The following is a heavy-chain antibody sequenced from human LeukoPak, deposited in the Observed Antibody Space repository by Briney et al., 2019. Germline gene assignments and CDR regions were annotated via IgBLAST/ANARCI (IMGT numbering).Heavy chain of an antibody. D-gene: IGHD3-3*01. CDR3: ARGDADDFWSGYLYDAFDI. CDR2: ISAYNGNT. CDR1: GYTFTSYG. Sequence: ASVKVSCKASGYTFTSYGISWVRQAPGQGLEWMGWISAYNGNTNYAQKLQGRVTMTTDTSTSTAYMELRSLRSDDTAVYYCARGDADDFWSGYLYDAFDIWGQGTMVTVSS. J-gene: IGHJ3*02. V-gene: IGHV1-18*01.